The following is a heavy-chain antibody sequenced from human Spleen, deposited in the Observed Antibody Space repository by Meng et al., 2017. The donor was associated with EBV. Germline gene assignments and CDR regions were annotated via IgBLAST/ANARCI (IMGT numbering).Heavy chain of an antibody. CDR3: ARDPSLWGNWPQFDH. CDR1: GFTFSGHY. J-gene: IGHJ4*02. D-gene: IGHD7-27*01. V-gene: IGHV1-2*02. CDR2: VNPNSGAT. Sequence: QVQLVQSGPELKKPXASVRVSCXTSGFTFSGHYIHWVRQAPGQGLEWMGWVNPNSGATNYAQKFQGRVTLTRDTSITTAYMDLTRLKSDDTAVYYCARDPSLWGNWPQFDHWGQGTLVTVSS.